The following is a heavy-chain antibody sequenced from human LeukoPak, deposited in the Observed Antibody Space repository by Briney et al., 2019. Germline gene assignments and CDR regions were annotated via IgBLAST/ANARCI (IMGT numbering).Heavy chain of an antibody. Sequence: SETLSLTCTVSGGSISSYYWSWIRQPPGKGLELIGYIYYTGITNYNPSLKSRVTISVDTSKTQFSLKLSSVTSADTAVYYCARAWYAKFDCWGQGTLVAVSS. V-gene: IGHV4-59*01. CDR2: IYYTGIT. CDR3: ARAWYAKFDC. J-gene: IGHJ4*02. D-gene: IGHD6-13*01. CDR1: GGSISSYY.